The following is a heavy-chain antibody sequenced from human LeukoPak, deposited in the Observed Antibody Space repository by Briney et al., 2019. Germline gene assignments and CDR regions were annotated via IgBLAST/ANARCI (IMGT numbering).Heavy chain of an antibody. V-gene: IGHV4-4*02. Sequence: KPSETLSLTCAVSGGSISSDNWWTWIRQPPGKGLEWIGQIYQSGSTNYNPSLKSRVTISVDKSKNQFSLKLSSVTAADTAIYYCARDLVDSGGYYFDYWGQGTLVTVSS. CDR3: ARDLVDSGGYYFDY. J-gene: IGHJ4*02. CDR2: IYQSGST. D-gene: IGHD3-22*01. CDR1: GGSISSDNW.